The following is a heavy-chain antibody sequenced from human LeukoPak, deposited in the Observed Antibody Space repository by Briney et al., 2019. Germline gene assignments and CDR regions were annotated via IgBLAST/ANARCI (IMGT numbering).Heavy chain of an antibody. CDR1: GFTFSSYS. CDR2: ISSSSSYI. J-gene: IGHJ4*02. CDR3: ASANSPYSGYVGDY. Sequence: GGSLRLSCAASGFTFSSYSMNWVRQAPGKGLEWVSSISSSSSYIYYADSVKGRFTISRDNAKNSLYLQMNSLRAEDTAVYYCASANSPYSGYVGDYWGQGTLVTVSS. D-gene: IGHD5-12*01. V-gene: IGHV3-21*01.